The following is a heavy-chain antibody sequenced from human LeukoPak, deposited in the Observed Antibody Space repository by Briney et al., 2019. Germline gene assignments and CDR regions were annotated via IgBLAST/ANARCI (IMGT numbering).Heavy chain of an antibody. CDR2: ISSSSSYI. Sequence: GGSLRLSCAASGFTFSSYSMNWVRQAPGKGLEWVSSISSSSSYIYYADSVRGRFTISRDNAKNSLYLQMNSLRAEDTAVYYCARGSEWSSGVSDYWGQGTLVTVSS. J-gene: IGHJ4*02. CDR3: ARGSEWSSGVSDY. V-gene: IGHV3-21*01. CDR1: GFTFSSYS. D-gene: IGHD3-3*01.